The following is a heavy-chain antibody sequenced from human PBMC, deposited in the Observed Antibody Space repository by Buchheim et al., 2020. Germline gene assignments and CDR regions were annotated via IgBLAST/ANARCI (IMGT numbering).Heavy chain of an antibody. CDR1: GFTFTSYW. Sequence: EVQLVESGGGLVQPGGSLRLSCVASGFTFTSYWMNWVRQAPGKGLMWVARIKSDGSTTTYADSVKGRITISRANAQKTLYLQMNSLRAEDTAVYYCVRSLDSGSSLDYWGQGTL. V-gene: IGHV3-74*01. CDR3: VRSLDSGSSLDY. J-gene: IGHJ4*02. D-gene: IGHD1-26*01. CDR2: IKSDGSTT.